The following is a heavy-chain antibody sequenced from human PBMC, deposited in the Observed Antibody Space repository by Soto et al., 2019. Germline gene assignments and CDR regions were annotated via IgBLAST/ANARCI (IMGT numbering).Heavy chain of an antibody. CDR2: IYYSGST. J-gene: IGHJ4*02. CDR3: AKLLKGSGWYSLDY. Sequence: SETLSLTCSVSGGSVSSGNYYWTWIRQPPGKGLEWIGYIYYSGSTHYSPSFQGHVTISADKSISTAYLQWSSLKASDTAMYYCAKLLKGSGWYSLDYWGQGTLVTVSS. V-gene: IGHV4-61*01. CDR1: GGSVSSGNYY. D-gene: IGHD6-19*01.